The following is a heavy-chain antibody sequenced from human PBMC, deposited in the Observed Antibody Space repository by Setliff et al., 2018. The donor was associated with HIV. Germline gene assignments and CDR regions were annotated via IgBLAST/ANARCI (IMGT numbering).Heavy chain of an antibody. CDR3: ARDKPYDSSGYRTLYY. Sequence: PSETLSLTCTVSGDSISSYYWSWIRQPPGKELEWIGYIYSTGTTYYNPSLKSRLTLSVDTSKNQFSLKLSSVTAADTAVYYCARDKPYDSSGYRTLYYWGQGTLVTVSS. CDR1: GDSISSYY. V-gene: IGHV4-59*12. J-gene: IGHJ4*02. D-gene: IGHD3-22*01. CDR2: IYSTGTT.